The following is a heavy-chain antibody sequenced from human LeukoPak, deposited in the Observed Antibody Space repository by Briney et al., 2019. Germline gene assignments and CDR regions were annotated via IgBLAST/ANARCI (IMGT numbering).Heavy chain of an antibody. V-gene: IGHV3-33*06. CDR1: GFTFSSYG. D-gene: IGHD1-26*01. CDR3: AKGRSSRPSIFDY. CDR2: IWYDGSNK. Sequence: GGSLRLSCAASGFTFSSYGMHWVRQAPGKGLEWVAVIWYDGSNKYYADSVKGRFTISRDNSKNTLYLQMNSLRAEDTAVYYCAKGRSSRPSIFDYWGQGTLVTVSS. J-gene: IGHJ4*02.